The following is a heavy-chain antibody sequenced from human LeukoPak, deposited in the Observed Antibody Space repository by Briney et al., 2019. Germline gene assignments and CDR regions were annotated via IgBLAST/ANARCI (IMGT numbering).Heavy chain of an antibody. CDR1: GSISGYY. D-gene: IGHD2-2*01. J-gene: IGHJ3*02. Sequence: EASETLSLTCTVSGSISGYYWSWIRQPPGKGLEWIGYIYTSGSTNYNPSLESRVTISVDTSKNQFSLDLSSVTAADTAVYYCARQKCTSTSCLTKNAFDIWGQGTTVTVSS. V-gene: IGHV4-4*09. CDR3: ARQKCTSTSCLTKNAFDI. CDR2: IYTSGST.